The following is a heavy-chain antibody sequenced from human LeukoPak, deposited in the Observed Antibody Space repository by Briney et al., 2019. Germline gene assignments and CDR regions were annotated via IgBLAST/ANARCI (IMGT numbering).Heavy chain of an antibody. D-gene: IGHD2-2*01. CDR1: GFTFSSYG. CDR2: IWYDGSNK. V-gene: IGHV3-33*01. Sequence: GGSLRPSCAASGFTFSSYGMHWVRQAPGKGLEWVAVIWYDGSNKYYADSVKGRFTISRDNSKNTLYLQMNSLRAEDTAVYYCARGIPAALYYFDYWGQGTLVTVSS. J-gene: IGHJ4*02. CDR3: ARGIPAALYYFDY.